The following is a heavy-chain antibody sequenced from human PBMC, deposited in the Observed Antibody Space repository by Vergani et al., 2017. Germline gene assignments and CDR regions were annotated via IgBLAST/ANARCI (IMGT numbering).Heavy chain of an antibody. V-gene: IGHV1-46*01. CDR1: GYTFTSYY. CDR3: ARAKYYYDSSGMFDY. J-gene: IGHJ4*02. CDR2: INPSGGST. D-gene: IGHD3-22*01. Sequence: QVQLVQSGAEVKKPGASVKVSCKASGYTFTSYYMHWVRQAPGQGLEWMGIINPSGGSTSYAQKFQGRVTMTRDTSTRTVYMELSSLRSEDTAVYYCARAKYYYDSSGMFDYWGQGTLVTVSS.